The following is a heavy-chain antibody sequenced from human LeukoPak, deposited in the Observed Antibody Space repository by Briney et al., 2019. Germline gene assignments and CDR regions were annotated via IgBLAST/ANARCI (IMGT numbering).Heavy chain of an antibody. D-gene: IGHD3-22*01. V-gene: IGHV1-2*02. CDR1: GYTFTGYY. CDR3: ARDHYYDSSGYYYYMDV. Sequence: ASVKVSCKASGYTFTGYYMHWVRQAPGQGLEWMGWINPNSGGTNYAQKFQGRVTMTRGTSISTAYMELSRLRSDDTAVYYCARDHYYDSSGYYYYMDVWGKGTTVTVSS. J-gene: IGHJ6*03. CDR2: INPNSGGT.